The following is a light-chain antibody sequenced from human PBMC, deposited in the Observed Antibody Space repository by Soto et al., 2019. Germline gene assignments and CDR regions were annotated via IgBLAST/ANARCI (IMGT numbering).Light chain of an antibody. V-gene: IGKV1-9*01. J-gene: IGKJ2*01. CDR2: AAS. Sequence: IQLTQSPSSLSASVGDRVTITCRASQGISSYLAWYQQKPGKAPKLLIYAASTLQSGVPSRFSGSGSGTDFTLTISRLEPEDFAVYYCQQYDTSLYTFGQGTKLEIK. CDR1: QGISSY. CDR3: QQYDTSLYT.